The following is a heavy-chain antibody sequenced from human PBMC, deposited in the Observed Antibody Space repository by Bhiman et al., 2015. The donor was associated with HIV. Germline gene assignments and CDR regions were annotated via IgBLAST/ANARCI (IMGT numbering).Heavy chain of an antibody. J-gene: IGHJ5*02. D-gene: IGHD3-16*02. CDR3: ARDGGYYDNVWGSYRDNWFDP. CDR2: INWNGGST. CDR1: GFMFDDYG. V-gene: IGHV3-20*04. Sequence: EVQLVESGGGVVRPGGSLRLSCAASGFMFDDYGMSWVRQAPGKGLEWVSGINWNGGSTGYADSVKGRFTISRDNAKNSLYLQMNSLRAEDTAFYYCARDGGYYDNVWGSYRDNWFDPWGQGTLVTVSS.